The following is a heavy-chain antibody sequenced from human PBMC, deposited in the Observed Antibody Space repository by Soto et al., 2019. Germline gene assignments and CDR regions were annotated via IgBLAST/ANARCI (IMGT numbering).Heavy chain of an antibody. Sequence: GGSLRLSCAASGFTFSSYGMHWVRQAPGKGLEWVAVISYDGSNKYYADPVKGRFTISRDNSKNTLYLQMNSLRAEDTAVYYCAKDTVDYDILTGYLTLPDYWGQGTLVTVSS. D-gene: IGHD3-9*01. V-gene: IGHV3-30*18. CDR1: GFTFSSYG. J-gene: IGHJ4*02. CDR3: AKDTVDYDILTGYLTLPDY. CDR2: ISYDGSNK.